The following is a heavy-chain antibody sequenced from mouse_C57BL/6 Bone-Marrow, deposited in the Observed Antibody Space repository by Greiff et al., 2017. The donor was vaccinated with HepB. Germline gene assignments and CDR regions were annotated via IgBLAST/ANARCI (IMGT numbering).Heavy chain of an antibody. V-gene: IGHV1-5*01. CDR3: TIHYGSSYVWFAY. CDR1: GYTFTSYW. J-gene: IGHJ3*01. Sequence: EVQLQQSGTVLARPGASVKMSCKTSGYTFTSYWMHWVKQRPGQGLEWIGAIYPGNSDTSYNQKFKGKAKLTAVTSASTAYMELSSLTNEDSAVYYGTIHYGSSYVWFAYWGQGTLVTVSA. D-gene: IGHD1-1*01. CDR2: IYPGNSDT.